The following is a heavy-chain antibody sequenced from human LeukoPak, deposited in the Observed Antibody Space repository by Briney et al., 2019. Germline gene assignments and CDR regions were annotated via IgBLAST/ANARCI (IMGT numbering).Heavy chain of an antibody. CDR1: GDSFNNEGHW. CDR3: GRRNYGLPFHP. Sequence: YPSETLSLTCTVSGDSFNNEGHWWGWLRQPPGKGLEWVGSIYSTGDTFYNPSLKSRVAISLNTSKKQISLKLNSVTAADTAVYYCGRRNYGLPFHPWGQGTLVTVSS. CDR2: IYSTGDT. D-gene: IGHD4-11*01. J-gene: IGHJ5*02. V-gene: IGHV4-39*01.